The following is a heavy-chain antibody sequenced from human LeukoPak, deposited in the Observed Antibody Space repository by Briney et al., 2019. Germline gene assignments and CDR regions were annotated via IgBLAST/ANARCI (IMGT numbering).Heavy chain of an antibody. V-gene: IGHV3-66*01. D-gene: IGHD3-3*01. J-gene: IGHJ4*02. CDR1: GLTVSSTY. Sequence: PGGSLRLSCAASGLTVSSTYMSWDRQTPGKGLEWVSVIYSGGSTYYADSVKGRFTISRDNSKNTLYLQMNSLRAEDTAVYYCARDLLEWYFDYWGQGTLVTVSS. CDR3: ARDLLEWYFDY. CDR2: IYSGGST.